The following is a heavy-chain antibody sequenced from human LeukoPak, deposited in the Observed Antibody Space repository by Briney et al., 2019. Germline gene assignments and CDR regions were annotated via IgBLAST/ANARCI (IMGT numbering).Heavy chain of an antibody. D-gene: IGHD6-13*01. J-gene: IGHJ4*02. CDR2: ISESGGDT. Sequence: KSGGSLRLSCAASGFTFDDYAMHWVRQAPGRGLEWVSAISESGGDTYYADSVKGRLTISRDNSKSTLYLQMNSLRAEDTAVYYCAKDRSDSSRWYAGSNWGQGTLVTVSS. V-gene: IGHV3-23*01. CDR1: GFTFDDYA. CDR3: AKDRSDSSRWYAGSN.